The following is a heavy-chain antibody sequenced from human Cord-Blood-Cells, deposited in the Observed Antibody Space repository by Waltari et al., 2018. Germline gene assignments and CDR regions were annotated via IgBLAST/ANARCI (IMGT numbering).Heavy chain of an antibody. CDR1: GGSFSGYY. D-gene: IGHD6-13*01. CDR3: ARGLRQQRGIGVY. J-gene: IGHJ4*02. CDR2: INHRGST. Sequence: QVQLQQWGAGLLKPSETLSLTCAVYGGSFSGYYWSWIRQPPGKGLEWIGEINHRGSTDDNPSLKSRVTISVDTSKNQFSLKLSSVTAADTAVYYCARGLRQQRGIGVYWGQGTLVTVSS. V-gene: IGHV4-34*01.